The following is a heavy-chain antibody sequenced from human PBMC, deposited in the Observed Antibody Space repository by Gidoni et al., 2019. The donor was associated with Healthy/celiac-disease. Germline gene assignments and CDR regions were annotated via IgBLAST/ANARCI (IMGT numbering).Heavy chain of an antibody. J-gene: IGHJ6*02. Sequence: QVQLVQSGAEVKKPGASVTVSCKASGYTFTGYYMHWVRQAPGQGLEWMGWINPNSGGTNYAQKFQGRVTMTRDTSISTAYMELSRLRSDDTAVYYCARDPWLEYSYGYIRYYYGMDVWGQGTTVTVSS. CDR2: INPNSGGT. CDR3: ARDPWLEYSYGYIRYYYGMDV. V-gene: IGHV1-2*02. D-gene: IGHD5-18*01. CDR1: GYTFTGYY.